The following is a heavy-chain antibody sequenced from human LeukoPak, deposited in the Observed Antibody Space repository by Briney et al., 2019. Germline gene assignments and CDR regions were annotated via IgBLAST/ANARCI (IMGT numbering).Heavy chain of an antibody. D-gene: IGHD2-15*01. CDR3: AKSPRSGSCWDAFDI. CDR2: IDISGSTI. J-gene: IGHJ3*02. Sequence: GGSLRLSCAASGFTFSSYSMNWVRQAPGKGLELISYIDISGSTIYYADSVKGRFTISRDNSKNTLYLQMNSLRAEDTAVYYCAKSPRSGSCWDAFDIWGQGTMVTVSS. CDR1: GFTFSSYS. V-gene: IGHV3-48*01.